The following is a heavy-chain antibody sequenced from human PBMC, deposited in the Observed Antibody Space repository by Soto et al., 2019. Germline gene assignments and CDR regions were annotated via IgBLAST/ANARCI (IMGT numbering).Heavy chain of an antibody. V-gene: IGHV3-21*06. Sequence: GGSLRLSCAASGFTFTRYSMNWVRQAPGKGLEWVSSISSTTNYIYYGDSMKGRFTISRDNAKNSLYLEMNSLRAEDTAVYYCARETEDLTSNFDFWGQGTLVTVSS. CDR2: ISSTTNYI. CDR3: ARETEDLTSNFDF. CDR1: GFTFTRYS. J-gene: IGHJ4*02.